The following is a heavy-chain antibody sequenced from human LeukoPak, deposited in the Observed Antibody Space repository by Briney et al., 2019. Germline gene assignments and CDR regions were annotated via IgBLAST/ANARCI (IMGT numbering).Heavy chain of an antibody. CDR1: GFTFSSYA. D-gene: IGHD6-19*01. CDR3: AKAGTGYGSGRWYYFDY. V-gene: IGHV3-23*01. Sequence: SGGSLRLSCAASGFTFSSYAMSWVRQAPGKGLEWVSAISGSGGSTYYADSVKGRFTISRDNSKNTLYLQMNSLRAEDTAVYYCAKAGTGYGSGRWYYFDYWGQGTLVTVSS. J-gene: IGHJ4*02. CDR2: ISGSGGST.